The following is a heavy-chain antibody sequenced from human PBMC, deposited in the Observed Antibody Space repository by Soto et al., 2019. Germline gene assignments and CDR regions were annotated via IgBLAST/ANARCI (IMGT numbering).Heavy chain of an antibody. CDR2: IYYSGST. D-gene: IGHD3-16*02. CDR3: ATTGSYDYVWGSYRYYYYGMDV. V-gene: IGHV4-39*01. J-gene: IGHJ6*02. Sequence: SETLSLTCTVSGGSISSSSYYWGWLRQPPGKGLEWIGSIYYSGSTYYNPSLKSRVTISVDTSKNQFSLKLSSVTAADTAVYYCATTGSYDYVWGSYRYYYYGMDVWGQGTTVTVSS. CDR1: GGSISSSSYY.